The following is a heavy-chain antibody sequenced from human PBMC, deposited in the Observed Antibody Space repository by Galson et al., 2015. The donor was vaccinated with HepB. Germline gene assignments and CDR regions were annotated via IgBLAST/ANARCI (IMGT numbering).Heavy chain of an antibody. Sequence: CLRLSCAASGLTFRSFGMHWVRQAPGKGLEWLAVIWYDGSKKYYTDSVKGRFTISKYTSKNTLYLQMDSLRVEDTAVYYCAKEALPDYGGVTGFHFWGQGTLVTVSS. CDR2: IWYDGSKK. CDR1: GLTFRSFG. D-gene: IGHD4-23*01. CDR3: AKEALPDYGGVTGFHF. J-gene: IGHJ4*02. V-gene: IGHV3-33*06.